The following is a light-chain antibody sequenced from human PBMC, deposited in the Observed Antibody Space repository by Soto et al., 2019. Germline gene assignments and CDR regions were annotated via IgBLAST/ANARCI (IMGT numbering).Light chain of an antibody. Sequence: DIVMTQSPLSLPVTPGEPASISCRSSQSLLHGNGYNYLDWYLQKPGQSPQLLIYLGSNRASGVADRFSGSGSGTDFTLKISKVEDEDVGTYYCMQGLQTPYTLGQGTKLEIK. V-gene: IGKV2-28*01. CDR2: LGS. CDR3: MQGLQTPYT. CDR1: QSLLHGNGYNY. J-gene: IGKJ2*01.